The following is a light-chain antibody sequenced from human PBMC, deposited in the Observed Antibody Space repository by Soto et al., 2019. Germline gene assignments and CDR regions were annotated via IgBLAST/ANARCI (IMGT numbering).Light chain of an antibody. CDR3: QQYHNWWT. CDR2: STS. V-gene: IGKV3-15*01. J-gene: IGKJ1*01. Sequence: EIVMTQSPATLSVSPGERATLSCRASQSVSSNLAWYQQKPGQAPRLLIYSTSTRATGIPARFSGSGSGTEFTLTISSLQSEDFAAYYCQQYHNWWTFGQGTKVEIK. CDR1: QSVSSN.